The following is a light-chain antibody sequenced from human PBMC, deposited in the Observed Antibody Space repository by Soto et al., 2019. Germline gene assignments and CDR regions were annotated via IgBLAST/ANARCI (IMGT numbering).Light chain of an antibody. CDR1: QHIRNY. J-gene: IGKJ4*01. Sequence: DIQMTQSPSSLSASIGDRVTITCRANQHIRNYVNWYQQRPGKAPRVLISKASSLESGVPSRFSGSASGTEFTLTISSLQPDDFATYYCQQYDNYPLNCGGGTKVDIK. CDR3: QQYDNYPLN. V-gene: IGKV1-5*03. CDR2: KAS.